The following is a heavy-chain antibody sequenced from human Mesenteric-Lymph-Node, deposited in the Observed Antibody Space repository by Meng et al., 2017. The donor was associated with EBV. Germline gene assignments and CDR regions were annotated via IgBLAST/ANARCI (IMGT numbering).Heavy chain of an antibody. Sequence: QVQLQESGPRLVKPSQTLSLTCSVSGGSVSSGSYYWSWIRQPPGKGLEWIGFIYRTGSTDYNPSLNSRVSISIDTSKNQFSLRLTSVTAADTAVYYCARDSGITVTNSFDYWGQGALVTVSS. V-gene: IGHV4-61*01. CDR2: IYRTGST. CDR3: ARDSGITVTNSFDY. D-gene: IGHD1-20*01. CDR1: GGSVSSGSYY. J-gene: IGHJ4*02.